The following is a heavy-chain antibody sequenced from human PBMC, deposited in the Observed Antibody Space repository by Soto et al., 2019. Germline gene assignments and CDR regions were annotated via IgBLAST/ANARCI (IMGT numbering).Heavy chain of an antibody. J-gene: IGHJ4*02. D-gene: IGHD3-10*01. Sequence: QVQLVQSGAEVKKPGSSVKVSCKASGRIFSTYAISWLRRAPGQGLEWTGGIIPIFGTPNYAQRFQGRVTITADESTSTAYMELSRLRSEDTAVYYCARDRDDYGSGNYYNRIDFWGQGTLVTVSS. CDR3: ARDRDDYGSGNYYNRIDF. CDR1: GRIFSTYA. CDR2: IIPIFGTP. V-gene: IGHV1-69*01.